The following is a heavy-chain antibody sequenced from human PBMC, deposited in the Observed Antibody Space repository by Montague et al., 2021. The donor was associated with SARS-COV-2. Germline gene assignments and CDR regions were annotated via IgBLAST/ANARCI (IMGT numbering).Heavy chain of an antibody. D-gene: IGHD3-10*01. CDR2: ISYDGSNK. J-gene: IGHJ4*02. CDR3: ARDIRVLLWFGEFDY. V-gene: IGHV3-30-3*01. CDR1: GFTFSSYA. Sequence: SLRLSCAASGFTFSSYAMHWVRQAPGKGLEWVAVISYDGSNKYYXDSVKGRFTISRDNSKNTLYLQMNSLRAEDTAVYYCARDIRVLLWFGEFDYWGQGTLVTVSS.